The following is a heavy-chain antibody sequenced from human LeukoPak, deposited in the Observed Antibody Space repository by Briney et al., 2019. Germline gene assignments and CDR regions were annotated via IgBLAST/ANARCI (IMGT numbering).Heavy chain of an antibody. V-gene: IGHV4-38-2*02. CDR1: GYSISNGNY. Sequence: SETLSLTCTVSGYSISNGNYWGWIRQPPGKGLEWIGSIYHSGSTYYNPSLKSRVTISVDTSKNQFSLNLSSVTAADTAVYYCAKGPVVPAHYFDSWGRETLVTVSS. CDR2: IYHSGST. D-gene: IGHD2-2*01. CDR3: AKGPVVPAHYFDS. J-gene: IGHJ4*02.